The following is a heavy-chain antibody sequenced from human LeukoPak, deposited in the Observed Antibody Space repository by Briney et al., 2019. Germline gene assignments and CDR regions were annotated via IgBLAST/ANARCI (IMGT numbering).Heavy chain of an antibody. CDR2: ISSSSSYI. J-gene: IGHJ6*02. CDR3: ARDSRAELTMIILYYYYGMDV. V-gene: IGHV3-21*01. D-gene: IGHD3-22*01. CDR1: GFTFSSYS. Sequence: GGSLRLSCAASGFTFSSYSMNWVRQAPGKGLEWVSSISSSSSYIYYADSVKGRFTISRDNAKNSLYLQMNSLRAEDTAVYYCARDSRAELTMIILYYYYGMDVWGQGTTVTVSS.